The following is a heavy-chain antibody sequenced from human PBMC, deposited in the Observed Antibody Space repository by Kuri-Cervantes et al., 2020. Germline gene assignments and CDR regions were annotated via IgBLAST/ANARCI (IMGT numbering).Heavy chain of an antibody. CDR2: FDPEDGET. Sequence: ASVKVSCKVSGHTLTELSMHWVRQAPGKGLEWMGGFDPEDGETIYAQKFQGRVTMTEDTSTDTAYMELSSLRSEDTAVYYCATIKAGGYSYGSFDYWGQGTLVTVSS. CDR1: GHTLTELS. CDR3: ATIKAGGYSYGSFDY. D-gene: IGHD5-18*01. V-gene: IGHV1-24*01. J-gene: IGHJ4*02.